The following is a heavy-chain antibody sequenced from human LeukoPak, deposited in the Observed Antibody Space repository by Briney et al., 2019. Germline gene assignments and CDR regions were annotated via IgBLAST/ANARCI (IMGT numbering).Heavy chain of an antibody. CDR1: GFTFRSYW. Sequence: PGGSLRLSCAASGFTFRSYWMSWVRQAPGKGLEWVANIKQDGTKKYYVDSVRGRFTISRDNAKNSLFLQMNSLRAEDTAVYYCATSYPDYGDYSEFFQHWGQGTLVTVSS. V-gene: IGHV3-7*01. CDR2: IKQDGTKK. J-gene: IGHJ1*01. CDR3: ATSYPDYGDYSEFFQH. D-gene: IGHD4-17*01.